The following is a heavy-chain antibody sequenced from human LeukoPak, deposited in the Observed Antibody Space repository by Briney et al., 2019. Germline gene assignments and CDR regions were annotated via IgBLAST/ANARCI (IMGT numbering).Heavy chain of an antibody. V-gene: IGHV4-4*07. J-gene: IGHJ4*02. CDR3: AREVKQLVDY. Sequence: SETLSLTCTVSGGSISSYYWSWIRQPAGKGLEWIGRIYTSGSTNYNPSLKSRVTIPVDKSKNQFSLRLSSVTAADTAVYYCAREVKQLVDYWGQGTLVTVSS. D-gene: IGHD6-6*01. CDR1: GGSISSYY. CDR2: IYTSGST.